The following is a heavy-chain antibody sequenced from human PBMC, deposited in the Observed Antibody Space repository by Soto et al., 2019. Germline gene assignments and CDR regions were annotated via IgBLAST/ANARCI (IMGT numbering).Heavy chain of an antibody. D-gene: IGHD5-18*01. Sequence: QVQLVQSGAEVKKPGSSVKVSCKASGGTFSSYAISWVRQAPGQGLEWMGGIIPIFGTANYAQKFQGRVTITADESTGTAYMGLSSLRSEDTAVYYCARERGYSYGLSGGSNDYWGQGTLVTVS. CDR1: GGTFSSYA. CDR3: ARERGYSYGLSGGSNDY. CDR2: IIPIFGTA. J-gene: IGHJ4*02. V-gene: IGHV1-69*01.